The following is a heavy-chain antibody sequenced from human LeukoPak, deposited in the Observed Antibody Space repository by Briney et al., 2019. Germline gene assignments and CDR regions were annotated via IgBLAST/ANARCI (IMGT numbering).Heavy chain of an antibody. Sequence: ASVKVSCKASGGTFSSYGISWVRQAPGQGLEWMGWISAYNGNTNYAQKLQGRVTMTTDTSTSTAYMDLRSLRSDDTAVYYCARVVAVVTSPAFDYWGQGTLVTVSS. CDR2: ISAYNGNT. J-gene: IGHJ4*02. D-gene: IGHD4-23*01. V-gene: IGHV1-18*01. CDR3: ARVVAVVTSPAFDY. CDR1: GGTFSSYG.